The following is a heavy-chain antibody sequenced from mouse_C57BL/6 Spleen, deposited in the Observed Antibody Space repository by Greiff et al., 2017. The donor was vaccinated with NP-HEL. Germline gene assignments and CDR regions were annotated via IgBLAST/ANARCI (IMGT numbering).Heavy chain of an antibody. V-gene: IGHV2-6*01. D-gene: IGHD1-1*01. Sequence: VKLVESGPGLVAPSQSLSITCTVSGFSLTSYGVDWVRQSPGKGLEWLGVIWGVGSTNYNSALKSRLSISKDNSKSQVFLKMNSLQTDDTAMYYCATHYYGSSYPIFAYWGQGTLVTVSA. CDR1: GFSLTSYG. CDR2: IWGVGST. CDR3: ATHYYGSSYPIFAY. J-gene: IGHJ3*01.